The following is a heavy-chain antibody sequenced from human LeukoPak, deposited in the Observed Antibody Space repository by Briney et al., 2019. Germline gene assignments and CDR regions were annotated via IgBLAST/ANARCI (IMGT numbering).Heavy chain of an antibody. D-gene: IGHD6-6*01. Sequence: GGSLRLSCAASGFTFSTYSMNWVRQAPGKGLEWVSSIGTTSNDTYYADSVKGRFTISRDNAKNSLFLQMISLRLEDTAVYYCARDPYDSLSSFDLWGQGTLVTVSS. CDR1: GFTFSTYS. V-gene: IGHV3-21*01. J-gene: IGHJ4*02. CDR2: IGTTSNDT. CDR3: ARDPYDSLSSFDL.